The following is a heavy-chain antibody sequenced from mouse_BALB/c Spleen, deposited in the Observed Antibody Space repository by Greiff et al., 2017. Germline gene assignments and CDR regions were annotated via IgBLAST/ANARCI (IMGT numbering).Heavy chain of an antibody. CDR3: ARKGAGFDY. Sequence: VKLMESGPGLVAPSQSLSITCTVSGFSLTSYGVHWVRQSPGKGLEWLGVIWSGGSTDYNAAFISRLSISKDNSKSQVFFKMNSLQANDTAIYYCARKGAGFDYWGQGTTLTVSS. D-gene: IGHD3-3*01. V-gene: IGHV2-2*02. CDR2: IWSGGST. CDR1: GFSLTSYG. J-gene: IGHJ2*01.